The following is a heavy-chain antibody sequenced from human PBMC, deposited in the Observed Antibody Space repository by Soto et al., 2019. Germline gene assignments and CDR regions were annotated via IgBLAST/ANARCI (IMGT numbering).Heavy chain of an antibody. D-gene: IGHD3-9*01. CDR3: AKDPGNARYFDS. J-gene: IGHJ4*02. Sequence: LRLSCTGSGFIFTNYAMSWVRQAPGRGLEWVSSLNGGGDRPHYADSVKGRFSSSRDNSKNTLYLQMNGLSADDTAVYYCAKDPGNARYFDSWGQGALVTVS. CDR1: GFIFTNYA. V-gene: IGHV3-23*01. CDR2: LNGGGDRP.